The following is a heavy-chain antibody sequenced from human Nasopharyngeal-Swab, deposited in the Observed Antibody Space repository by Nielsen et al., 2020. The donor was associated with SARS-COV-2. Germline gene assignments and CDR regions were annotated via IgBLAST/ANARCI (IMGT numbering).Heavy chain of an antibody. D-gene: IGHD3-16*01. CDR1: GDSVSSNNAA. Sequence: QTHSLTRAIPGDSVSSNNAAWNWIRQSPSRGLEWLGRTYYRSKWYNEYAASVKSRVTINPDTSKNQISLQVNSMTAEDTAVYYCARRQMGAHAFDIWGQGTMVTVSS. J-gene: IGHJ3*02. V-gene: IGHV6-1*01. CDR3: ARRQMGAHAFDI. CDR2: TYYRSKWYN.